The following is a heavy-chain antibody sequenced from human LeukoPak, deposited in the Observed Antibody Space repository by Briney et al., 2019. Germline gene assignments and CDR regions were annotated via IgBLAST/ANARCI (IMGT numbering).Heavy chain of an antibody. CDR3: VRDNGRNGFDI. Sequence: GGSLRLSCVGSGFPFSNAWMNWVRQAPGKGLVWVSRISSDGSRISYADSVKGRFTISRDDAKKTLDLQMNSLRAEDTAVYFCVRDNGRNGFDIWGQGTMVTVSS. CDR1: GFPFSNAW. CDR2: ISSDGSRI. V-gene: IGHV3-74*01. J-gene: IGHJ3*02.